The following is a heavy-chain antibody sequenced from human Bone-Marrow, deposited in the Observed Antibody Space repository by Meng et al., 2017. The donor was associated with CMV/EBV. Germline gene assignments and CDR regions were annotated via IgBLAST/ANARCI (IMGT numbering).Heavy chain of an antibody. V-gene: IGHV3-48*04. CDR3: ARESYYGGNPSQDL. CDR1: GFTFSSYS. Sequence: GGSLRLSCAASGFTFSSYSMNWVRQAPGKGLEWVSYISSSGSTIYYADSVKGRFTISRDNAKNSLYLQMNSLRAEDTAVYYCARESYYGGNPSQDLWGQGTLVTVSS. CDR2: ISSSGSTI. D-gene: IGHD4-23*01. J-gene: IGHJ5*02.